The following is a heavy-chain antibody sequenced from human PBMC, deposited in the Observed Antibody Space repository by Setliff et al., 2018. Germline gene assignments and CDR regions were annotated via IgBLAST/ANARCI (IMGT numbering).Heavy chain of an antibody. D-gene: IGHD3-22*01. CDR3: ASLPYYDSSGYSLSYY. CDR2: FHISGNVRSV. J-gene: IGHJ4*02. Sequence: SETLSLTCTVSGYPINTHYWSWIRQSPGKGLEWIGYFHISGNVRSVNYNPSLKSRVTISVDTSKNPFSLKLSSVTAADTAVYYCASLPYYDSSGYSLSYYWGQGTLVTVSS. CDR1: GYPINTHY. V-gene: IGHV4-4*08.